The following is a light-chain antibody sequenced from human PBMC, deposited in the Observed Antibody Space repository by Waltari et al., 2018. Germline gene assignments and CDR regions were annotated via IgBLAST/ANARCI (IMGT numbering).Light chain of an antibody. CDR1: RSDVGNYNH. CDR3: CSYAGSGTYV. J-gene: IGLJ1*01. CDR2: EVT. V-gene: IGLV2-23*02. Sequence: QSALTQPASVSGSPGQSITISCTGTRSDVGNYNHVSWYQQHPGKAPKVIIYEVTQRPSDISTRFPGSKSANTASLTISGLQAEDEATYYCCSYAGSGTYVFGSGTTVTVL.